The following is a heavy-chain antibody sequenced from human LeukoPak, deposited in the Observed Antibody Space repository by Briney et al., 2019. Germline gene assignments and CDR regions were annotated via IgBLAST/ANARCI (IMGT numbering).Heavy chain of an antibody. Sequence: GGSLRLSCAASGFTFNDYYMSWLRQAPGKGREWLSYINIGGTNTHYADSVKGRFTISRDNAKKSLYLKMNNLRAEDTAVYYCATDGAGFDTWGQGVLVTVSS. CDR1: GFTFNDYY. J-gene: IGHJ5*02. CDR2: INIGGTNT. V-gene: IGHV3-11*01. CDR3: ATDGAGFDT.